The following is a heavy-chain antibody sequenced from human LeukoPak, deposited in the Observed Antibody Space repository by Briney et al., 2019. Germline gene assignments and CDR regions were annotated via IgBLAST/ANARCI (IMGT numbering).Heavy chain of an antibody. V-gene: IGHV4-59*12. J-gene: IGHJ6*03. CDR2: IYYSGST. D-gene: IGHD3-10*01. CDR1: GGSISGYY. CDR3: AREIGYYGSGSYYRVYYDYMDV. Sequence: SETLSLTCTVSGGSISGYYWSWIRKPPGKGLEWIGYIYYSGSTKYNPSLKSRVTISVDTSKNQFSLKLSSVTAADTAVYYCAREIGYYGSGSYYRVYYDYMDVWGKGTTVTISS.